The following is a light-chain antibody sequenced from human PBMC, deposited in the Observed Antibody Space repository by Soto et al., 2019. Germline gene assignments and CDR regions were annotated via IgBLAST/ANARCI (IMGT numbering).Light chain of an antibody. Sequence: QSVLTQPPSVSEAPRQRVTISCSGSISNIGNNPVNWYQQLPGKAPKLLIYYDDLLSSGVSDRFSGSKAGTSASLAISGLQSEDEADYYCAAWDDSLNAWVFGGGTKLTVL. CDR3: AAWDDSLNAWV. J-gene: IGLJ3*02. CDR2: YDD. V-gene: IGLV1-36*01. CDR1: ISNIGNNP.